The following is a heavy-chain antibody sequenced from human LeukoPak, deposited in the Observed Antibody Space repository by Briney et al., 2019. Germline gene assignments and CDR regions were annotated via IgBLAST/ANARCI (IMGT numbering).Heavy chain of an antibody. J-gene: IGHJ3*02. Sequence: PSETLSLTCTVSGASISSYYWSWIRQPPGKGLEWIGYIYHSGSTYYNPSLKSRVTISVDRSKNQFSLKLSSVTAADTAVYYCARGSIMPTGDDAFDIWGQGTMVTVSS. D-gene: IGHD7-27*01. CDR2: IYHSGST. CDR3: ARGSIMPTGDDAFDI. V-gene: IGHV4-59*12. CDR1: GASISSYY.